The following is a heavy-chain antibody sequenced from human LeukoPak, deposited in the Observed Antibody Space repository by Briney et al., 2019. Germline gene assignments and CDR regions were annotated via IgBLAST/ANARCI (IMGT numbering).Heavy chain of an antibody. V-gene: IGHV4-59*01. CDR3: AESGYYDSSGYPET. Sequence: SSETLSLTCTVSGGSISSYYWSWIRQPPGKGLEWIGYIYYSGSTNYNPSLKSRVTISVDTSKNQFSLKLSSVTAADTAVYYCAESGYYDSSGYPETWGQGTLVTVSS. CDR2: IYYSGST. J-gene: IGHJ5*02. CDR1: GGSISSYY. D-gene: IGHD3-22*01.